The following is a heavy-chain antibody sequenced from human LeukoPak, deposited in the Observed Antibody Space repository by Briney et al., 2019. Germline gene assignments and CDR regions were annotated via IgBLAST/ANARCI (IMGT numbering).Heavy chain of an antibody. V-gene: IGHV1-18*01. J-gene: IGHJ4*02. Sequence: ASVKVSCKASGYTFTRYGVSWLRQAPGQGLEWMGWISTYNGDTKYAQKLQGRVTMTTDTSTSTAYMELRSLRSDDTAVYYCAVHAYYYDSSGYYGLAQYYFDYWGQGTLVTVSS. CDR3: AVHAYYYDSSGYYGLAQYYFDY. D-gene: IGHD3-22*01. CDR1: GYTFTRYG. CDR2: ISTYNGDT.